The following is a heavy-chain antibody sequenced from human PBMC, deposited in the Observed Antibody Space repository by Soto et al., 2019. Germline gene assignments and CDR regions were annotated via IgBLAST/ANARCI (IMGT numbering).Heavy chain of an antibody. D-gene: IGHD3-10*01. J-gene: IGHJ4*02. CDR1: GFTFTNFG. CDR3: AREDSIIIPAVADV. CDR2: VSKSDYT. V-gene: IGHV3-21*04. Sequence: GGSMRLSCEVSGFTFTNFGINWVRQAPGKGLEWVSSVSKSDYTYYSESVKGRFTISRDNAKNSVSLQMNNLRAEDTAVYYCAREDSIIIPAVADVWGQGTQVTVSS.